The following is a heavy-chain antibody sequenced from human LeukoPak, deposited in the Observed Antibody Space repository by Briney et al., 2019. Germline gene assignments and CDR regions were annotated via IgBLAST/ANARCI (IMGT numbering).Heavy chain of an antibody. D-gene: IGHD4-23*01. CDR3: ARDVISHGGDWFDP. CDR1: GFTFNSSA. V-gene: IGHV3-48*04. Sequence: GGSLRLSCAASGFTFNSSAMNWVRQAPGKGLEWVSYISSGTSTIYYADSVKGRFTISRDNAKNSLYLQMNSLRAEDTAVYYCARDVISHGGDWFDPWGQGTLVIVSS. CDR2: ISSGTSTI. J-gene: IGHJ5*02.